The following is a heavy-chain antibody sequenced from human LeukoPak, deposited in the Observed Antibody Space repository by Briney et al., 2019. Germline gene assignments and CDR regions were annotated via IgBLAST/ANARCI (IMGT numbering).Heavy chain of an antibody. CDR1: GGSISSSSYY. V-gene: IGHV4-39*07. D-gene: IGHD5-12*01. J-gene: IGHJ6*03. CDR2: IYYSGST. Sequence: PSETLSLTCTVSGGSISSSSYYWGWIRQPPGKGLEWIGSIYYSGSTYYNPSLKSRVTISVDTSKNQFSLKLSSVTAADTAVYYCARVNSGYDFPMEYYMDVWGKGTTVTVSS. CDR3: ARVNSGYDFPMEYYMDV.